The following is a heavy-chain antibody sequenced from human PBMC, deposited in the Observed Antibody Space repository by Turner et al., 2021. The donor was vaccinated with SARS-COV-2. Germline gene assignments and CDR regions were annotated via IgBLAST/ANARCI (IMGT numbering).Heavy chain of an antibody. J-gene: IGHJ4*02. D-gene: IGHD2-2*01. V-gene: IGHV3-53*02. CDR2: IYSGGST. CDR3: ARSSFRMYFAH. Sequence: EVQLVETGGGLNQPGGSLRLSCAASGFTVSSNYMSWVRQAPGKGLEWVSVIYSGGSTYYADSVKGRFTISRDNSKNTLSLQMNSLRVEDTAIYYCARSSFRMYFAHWGQGTLVTVSS. CDR1: GFTVSSNY.